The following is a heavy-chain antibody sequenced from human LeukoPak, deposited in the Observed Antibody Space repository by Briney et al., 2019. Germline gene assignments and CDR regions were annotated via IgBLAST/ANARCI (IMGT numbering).Heavy chain of an antibody. J-gene: IGHJ4*02. V-gene: IGHV1-3*01. CDR3: ARYEYSSSSGFDY. Sequence: ASVKVSCKASGYTFTIYAMHWVRQAPGQRLEWMGWINAGNGNTKYSQKFQGRVTITRDTSASTAYMELSSPRSEDTAVYYCARYEYSSSSGFDYWGQGTLVTVSS. CDR1: GYTFTIYA. CDR2: INAGNGNT. D-gene: IGHD6-6*01.